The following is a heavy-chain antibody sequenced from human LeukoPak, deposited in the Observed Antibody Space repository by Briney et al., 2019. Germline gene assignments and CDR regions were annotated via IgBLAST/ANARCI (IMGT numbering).Heavy chain of an antibody. CDR3: ARGDYRYGYVY. CDR2: INHSGST. Sequence: PPETLSLTCTLSRGSISSSSYYWSWIRQPPGKGLVCIGEINHSGSTNYHPSLKSRVTISVDTSKNQFSLKLSSVTAADTAVYYCARGDYRYGYVYWGQGGLVTVSS. CDR1: RGSISSSSYY. D-gene: IGHD5-18*01. V-gene: IGHV4-39*07. J-gene: IGHJ4*02.